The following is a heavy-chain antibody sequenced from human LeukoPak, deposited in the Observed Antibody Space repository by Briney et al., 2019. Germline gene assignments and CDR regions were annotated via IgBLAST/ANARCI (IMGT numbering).Heavy chain of an antibody. J-gene: IGHJ5*02. CDR2: ISDCNGNT. D-gene: IGHD4-11*01. CDR1: GYTFTSYG. Sequence: VASVKVSCKASGYTFTSYGISWVRQAPGQGLEWMGWISDCNGNTNYAQKLQGRVTMTTDTSTSTAYMELRSLRSDDTAVYYCARDLYRDSLPVSWFDPWGQGTLVTVSS. CDR3: ARDLYRDSLPVSWFDP. V-gene: IGHV1-18*01.